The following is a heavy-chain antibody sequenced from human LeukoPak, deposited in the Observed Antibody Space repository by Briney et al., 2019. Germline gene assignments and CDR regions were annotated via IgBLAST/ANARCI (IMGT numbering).Heavy chain of an antibody. J-gene: IGHJ4*02. CDR1: RFTFSNYA. D-gene: IGHD1-26*01. CDR2: VSDSGNTI. V-gene: IGHV3-23*01. Sequence: GGSLRLSCAASRFTFSNYAMSWVRQAPGKGLEWVSGVSDSGNTIYYADSVKGRFTIPRDNSKNTVYLQMTSLRAEDTALYYCAKGVGTTMAYYFDYWGQGTLVTVSS. CDR3: AKGVGTTMAYYFDY.